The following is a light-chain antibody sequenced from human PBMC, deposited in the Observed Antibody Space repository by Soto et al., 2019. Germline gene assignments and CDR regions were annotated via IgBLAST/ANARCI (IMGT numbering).Light chain of an antibody. V-gene: IGLV1-51*02. CDR3: GTWDSSLSAYV. J-gene: IGLJ1*01. CDR2: END. Sequence: QSALTQPPSVSGAPGQRVTISRTGSSSNIGAGYDVSWYQQLPGTAPQLLIYENDKRPSGIPARFSGSKSGTSATLGITGLQTGDEADYSCGTWDSSLSAYVFGTGTKVTVL. CDR1: SSNIGAGYD.